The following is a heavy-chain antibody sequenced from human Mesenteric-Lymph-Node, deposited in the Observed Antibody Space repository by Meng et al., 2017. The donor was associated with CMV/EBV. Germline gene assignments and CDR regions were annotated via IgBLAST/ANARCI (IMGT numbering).Heavy chain of an antibody. CDR2: INSDGSST. Sequence: GESLKISCAASGFTFSSYWMHWVRQAPGKGLVWVSHINSDGSSTSYADSVKGRFTISRDNSKNTLYLQMNSLRAEDTAVYHCAKEKEPYYYYGMDVWGQGTTVTVAS. CDR1: GFTFSSYW. V-gene: IGHV3-74*01. CDR3: AKEKEPYYYYGMDV. D-gene: IGHD1-14*01. J-gene: IGHJ6*02.